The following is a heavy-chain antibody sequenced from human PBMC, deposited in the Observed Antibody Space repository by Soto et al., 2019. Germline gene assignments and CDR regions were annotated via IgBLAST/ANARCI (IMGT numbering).Heavy chain of an antibody. V-gene: IGHV3-64*01. J-gene: IGHJ6*03. CDR3: ARRARPDFFYMDV. Sequence: EVQLAESGGGLAQPGGSLRLSCAASGFTLSGYAMDWVRQAPGKGLEYVSGISSNGVGTYYANSVQGRFTISRDNSKNTVYLKMVSLRPEDMAVYYCARRARPDFFYMDVWGKGTPVTVSS. CDR1: GFTLSGYA. CDR2: ISSNGVGT. D-gene: IGHD6-6*01.